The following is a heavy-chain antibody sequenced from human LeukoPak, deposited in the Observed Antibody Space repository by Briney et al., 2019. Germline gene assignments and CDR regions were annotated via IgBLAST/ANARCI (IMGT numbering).Heavy chain of an antibody. Sequence: GESLQISCQCSGYSFTSYWIGWVRQLPGKGLEWMGIIYPGDSDTRYSPSFQGQVTISADKSISTAYLQWSSLKASDTAMYYCARHAGGGPYSNHDAFDIWGQGTMVTVSS. CDR3: ARHAGGGPYSNHDAFDI. CDR2: IYPGDSDT. J-gene: IGHJ3*02. D-gene: IGHD4-11*01. V-gene: IGHV5-51*01. CDR1: GYSFTSYW.